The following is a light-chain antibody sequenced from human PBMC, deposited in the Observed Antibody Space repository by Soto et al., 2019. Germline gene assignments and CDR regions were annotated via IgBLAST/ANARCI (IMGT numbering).Light chain of an antibody. CDR3: QHYNSYSEA. V-gene: IGKV1-5*03. J-gene: IGKJ1*01. Sequence: DIQMTQSPSLLSASVGDSVTITCRASQSISSWLAWYQQKPGKAPNLLIHKASHLESGVPSRFSGSGSGTEFTLTISSLQPDDFATYYCQHYNSYSEALGQGTKVDI. CDR1: QSISSW. CDR2: KAS.